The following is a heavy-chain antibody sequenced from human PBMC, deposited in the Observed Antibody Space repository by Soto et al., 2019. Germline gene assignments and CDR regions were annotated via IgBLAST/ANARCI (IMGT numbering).Heavy chain of an antibody. J-gene: IGHJ4*02. CDR2: INHSGST. D-gene: IGHD3-10*01. CDR1: GGSFSGYY. Sequence: SETLSLTCAVYGGSFSGYYWSWIRQPPGKGLEWIGEINHSGSTNYNPSLKSRVTISVDTSKNQFSLKLSSVTAADTAVYYCARGEITMPVPYDYPGQGTLVTVSS. V-gene: IGHV4-34*01. CDR3: ARGEITMPVPYDY.